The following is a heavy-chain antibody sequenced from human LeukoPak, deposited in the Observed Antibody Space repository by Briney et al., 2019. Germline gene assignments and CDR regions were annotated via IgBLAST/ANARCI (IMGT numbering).Heavy chain of an antibody. CDR1: GYTFTGYY. D-gene: IGHD3-10*01. V-gene: IGHV1-2*02. Sequence: ASVKVSCKASGYTFTGYYMHWVRQAPGQGLEWMGWINPNSGGTNYAQKFQGRVTMTRDTSISTAYMELSRLRSDDTAVYYCARDRVTMARGVTPNWFDPWGQGTLVTVSS. CDR2: INPNSGGT. CDR3: ARDRVTMARGVTPNWFDP. J-gene: IGHJ5*02.